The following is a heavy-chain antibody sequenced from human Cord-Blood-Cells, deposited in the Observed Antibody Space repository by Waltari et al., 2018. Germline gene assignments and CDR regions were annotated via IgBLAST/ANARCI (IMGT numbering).Heavy chain of an antibody. D-gene: IGHD6-19*01. CDR3: ASVDTAMVAGYSSGWYAFDI. CDR1: GGTFSSYA. CDR2: IIPIFGTA. J-gene: IGHJ3*02. V-gene: IGHV1-69*01. Sequence: QVQLVQSGAEVKKPGSSVKVSCKASGGTFSSYAISWVRQAPGQGLEWMGGIIPIFGTANYAQECQGRVTSTADECTSTAYMELSSLRSEDTAVYYCASVDTAMVAGYSSGWYAFDIWGQGTMVTVSS.